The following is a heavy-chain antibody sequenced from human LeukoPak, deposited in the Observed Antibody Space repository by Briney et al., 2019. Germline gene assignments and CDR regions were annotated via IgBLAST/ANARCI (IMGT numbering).Heavy chain of an antibody. CDR1: GFTFSSYG. CDR2: IWYDGSNK. D-gene: IGHD6-13*01. CDR3: ARSWVAAAGTDY. V-gene: IGHV3-33*01. J-gene: IGHJ4*02. Sequence: GRSLRLSCAASGFTFSSYGMHWVRQAPGKGLEWVAVIWYDGSNKYYADSMKGRFTISRDNSKNTLYLQMNSLRAEDTAVYYCARSWVAAAGTDYWGQGTLVTVSS.